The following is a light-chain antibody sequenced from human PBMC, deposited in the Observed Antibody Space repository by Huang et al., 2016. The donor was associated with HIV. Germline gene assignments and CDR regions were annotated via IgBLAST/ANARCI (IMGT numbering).Light chain of an antibody. Sequence: EIVMTQSPVTLSVSPGERATLSCMASQNIVSSLAWYQQKRGQTPRLLIYGASTRATGVPGRFSGSGSETEFTLTISSLQSEDCAVYYCQQYYDWPPLTFGGGTEVEIK. CDR1: QNIVSS. CDR2: GAS. CDR3: QQYYDWPPLT. V-gene: IGKV3-15*01. J-gene: IGKJ4*01.